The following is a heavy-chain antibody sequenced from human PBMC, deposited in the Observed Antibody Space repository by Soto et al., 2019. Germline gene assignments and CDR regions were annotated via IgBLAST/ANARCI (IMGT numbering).Heavy chain of an antibody. D-gene: IGHD1-1*01. V-gene: IGHV2-5*02. CDR2: IYWDDDK. Sequence: SGPTLVKPTQTLTLTCTFSGFSLSTSGVGVGWIRQPPGKALEWLALIYWDDDKRYSPSLKSRLTITKDTSKNQVVLTMTNMDPVDTATYYCAHSHIATTGTTGAFDIWGQGTMVTVSS. CDR1: GFSLSTSGVG. CDR3: AHSHIATTGTTGAFDI. J-gene: IGHJ3*02.